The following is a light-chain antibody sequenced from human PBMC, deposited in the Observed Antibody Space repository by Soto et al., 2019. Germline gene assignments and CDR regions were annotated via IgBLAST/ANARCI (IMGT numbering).Light chain of an antibody. CDR1: SSDVGGYKY. Sequence: QSVLTQPASVSGSPGQSITISCTGTSSDVGGYKYVSWYQQHPGKAPKLLIYTVSNRPSGVSNRFSGSKSGNTASLTISGLQAEDEADYYCSSYTSSSSYVFGPGTKLTVL. CDR3: SSYTSSSSYV. V-gene: IGLV2-14*01. CDR2: TVS. J-gene: IGLJ1*01.